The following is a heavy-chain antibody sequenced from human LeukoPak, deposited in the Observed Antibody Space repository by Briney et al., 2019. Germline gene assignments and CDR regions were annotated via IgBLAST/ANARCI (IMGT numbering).Heavy chain of an antibody. D-gene: IGHD2-21*02. CDR1: GFTFSSYG. V-gene: IGHV3-33*01. J-gene: IGHJ4*02. Sequence: GGYLRLSCAASGFTFSSYGMHWVRQAPGKGLEWVAVIWYDGSNKYYADSVKGRFTISRDNSKNTLYLQMNSLRAEDTAVYYCAREGRSVTAFDYWGQGTLVTVSS. CDR3: AREGRSVTAFDY. CDR2: IWYDGSNK.